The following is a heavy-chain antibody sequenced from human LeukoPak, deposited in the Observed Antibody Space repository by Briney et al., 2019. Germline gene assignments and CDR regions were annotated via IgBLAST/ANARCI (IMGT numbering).Heavy chain of an antibody. Sequence: GGSLRLSCAASGFTFSSYWMHWVRQAPGKGLVWVSRINSDGRCTRYADSVKSGVTISRDNAQNTLYLQMNSQRAEDRALYYCVRYLGGSVYLIWFFPSGEGALVTVSS. V-gene: IGHV3-74*01. D-gene: IGHD3-16*01. CDR2: INSDGRCT. CDR3: VRYLGGSVYLIWFFP. CDR1: GFTFSSYW. J-gene: IGHJ5*02.